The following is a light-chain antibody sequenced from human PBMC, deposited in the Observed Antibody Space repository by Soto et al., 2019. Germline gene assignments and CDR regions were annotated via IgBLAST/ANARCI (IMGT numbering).Light chain of an antibody. CDR3: ATWEDTLYGPV. CDR2: NDN. V-gene: IGLV1-44*01. J-gene: IGLJ2*01. CDR1: RSNIGSNP. Sequence: QSLLTQPPSVSGTPGQGVAVSCSGSRSNIGSNPVQWYQQLPGTAPKLLIYNDNHRPSGVPDRFSGSKSGTSASLAISGLQSEDEADYYCATWEDTLYGPVFGGGTQLTVL.